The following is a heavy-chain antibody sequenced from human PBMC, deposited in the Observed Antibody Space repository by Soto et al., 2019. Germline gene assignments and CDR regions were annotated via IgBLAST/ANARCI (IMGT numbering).Heavy chain of an antibody. CDR3: AGKDRVIAVAGPGDY. D-gene: IGHD6-19*01. CDR2: IIPILGIA. CDR1: GGTFSSYT. J-gene: IGHJ4*02. Sequence: QVQLVQSGAEVKKPGSSVKVSCKASGGTFSSYTISWVRQAPGQGLEWMGRIIPILGIANYAQKFQGRVTITADKATSTAYMELSSLRSEDTAVYYCAGKDRVIAVAGPGDYWGQGTLVTVSS. V-gene: IGHV1-69*02.